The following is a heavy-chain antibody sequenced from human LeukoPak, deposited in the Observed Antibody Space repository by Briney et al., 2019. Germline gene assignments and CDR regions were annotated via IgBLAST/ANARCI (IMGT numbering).Heavy chain of an antibody. CDR1: EFTFRSYA. V-gene: IGHV3-23*01. CDR2: ISGSGSST. Sequence: GRSLRLSCAASEFTFRSYAMSWVRQAPGRGLEWVSAISGSGSSTYYADSVKGRITIARDNSKNTLYLQMNSLRAEDTAVYYCAKDPLRNYGSGSHWFDPWGQGTLVTVSS. J-gene: IGHJ5*02. CDR3: AKDPLRNYGSGSHWFDP. D-gene: IGHD3-10*01.